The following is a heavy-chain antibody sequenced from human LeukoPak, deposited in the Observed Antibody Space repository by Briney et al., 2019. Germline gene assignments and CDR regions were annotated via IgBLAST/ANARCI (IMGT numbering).Heavy chain of an antibody. CDR1: GFTFSSYA. V-gene: IGHV3-30-3*01. Sequence: PGGSLRLSCAASGFTFSSYAMHWVRQAPGKGLEWVAVISYDGSNKYYADSVKGRFTISRDNSKNTLYLQMNSLRAEDTAVYYCARTSNVYYYYMDVWGKGTTVTVSS. CDR3: ARTSNVYYYYMDV. J-gene: IGHJ6*03. CDR2: ISYDGSNK.